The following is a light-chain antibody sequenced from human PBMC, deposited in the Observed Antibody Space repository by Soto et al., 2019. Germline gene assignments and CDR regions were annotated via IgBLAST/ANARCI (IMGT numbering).Light chain of an antibody. CDR3: QHYNSYSEA. Sequence: DIQMTQSPSTLAASVGDTVTMTCRSSSKWLAWYQKKPGKAPKLLIYDVSNLERGVPPRFSGSTSGAESTLTISSLQPDDFATYYCQHYNSYSEAFGQGTKVELK. CDR1: SSSKW. CDR2: DVS. J-gene: IGKJ1*01. V-gene: IGKV1-5*01.